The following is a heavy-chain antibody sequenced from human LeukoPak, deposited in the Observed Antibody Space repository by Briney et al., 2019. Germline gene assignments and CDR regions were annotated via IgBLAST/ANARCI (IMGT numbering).Heavy chain of an antibody. CDR2: IPYDGSNK. CDR3: VRLETCRNGDADNSLDY. D-gene: IGHD4-17*01. J-gene: IGHJ4*02. Sequence: GGSLRLSCAASGLTFSIYTMHWVRQAPGKGLEWVAVIPYDGSNKIYADSVKGRFTISRDNSKNTLYLQMNSLRPEDTAVYYCVRLETCRNGDADNSLDYWGQGTLVTVSS. V-gene: IGHV3-30*04. CDR1: GLTFSIYT.